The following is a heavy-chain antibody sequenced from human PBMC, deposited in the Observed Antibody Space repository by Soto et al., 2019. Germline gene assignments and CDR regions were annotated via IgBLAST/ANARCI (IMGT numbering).Heavy chain of an antibody. CDR2: IKSKTDGGTT. CDR1: GFTFSNAW. CDR3: TTAVGIAAANNFDY. V-gene: IGHV3-15*07. Sequence: EVLLVESGGGLVKPGGSLRLSCAASGFTFSNAWMNWVRQAPGKGLEWVGRIKSKTDGGTTDYAAPVKGRFTISRDDSKNTLYLQMNSLKTEDTAVYYCTTAVGIAAANNFDYWGQGTLVTVSS. D-gene: IGHD6-13*01. J-gene: IGHJ4*02.